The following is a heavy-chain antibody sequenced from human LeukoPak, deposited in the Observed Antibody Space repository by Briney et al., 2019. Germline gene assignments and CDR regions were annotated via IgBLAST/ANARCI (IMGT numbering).Heavy chain of an antibody. CDR3: ARGPYQWVIAVADYYYYGMDV. Sequence: ASVKVSCKASGYTFTRYDINWVRQATGQGLEWMGWMNPNSGNTGYAQKFQGRVTMTRNTSISTAYMELSSLRSEDTAVYYCARGPYQWVIAVADYYYYGMDVWGQGTTVTVSS. CDR1: GYTFTRYD. CDR2: MNPNSGNT. V-gene: IGHV1-8*02. D-gene: IGHD6-19*01. J-gene: IGHJ6*02.